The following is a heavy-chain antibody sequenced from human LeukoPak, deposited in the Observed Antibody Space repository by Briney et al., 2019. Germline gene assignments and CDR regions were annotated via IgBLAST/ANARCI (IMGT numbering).Heavy chain of an antibody. CDR1: RFTFSSYS. D-gene: IGHD5-24*01. CDR3: ARDEDGYYSGY. CDR2: ISSSSSYI. Sequence: GGSLRLSCAASRFTFSSYSMNWVRQAPGKGLEWVSSISSSSSYIYYADSVKGRFTISRDNAKNSLYLQRNSLRAEDTAVYYCARDEDGYYSGYWGQGTLVTVSS. V-gene: IGHV3-21*01. J-gene: IGHJ4*02.